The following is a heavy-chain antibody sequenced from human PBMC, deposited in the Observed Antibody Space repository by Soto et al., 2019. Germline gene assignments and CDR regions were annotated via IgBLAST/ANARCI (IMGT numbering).Heavy chain of an antibody. V-gene: IGHV3-33*01. CDR2: IWYDGSNK. CDR3: ARDLGSGSSAGLDFDY. J-gene: IGHJ4*02. CDR1: GFTFSSYG. D-gene: IGHD1-26*01. Sequence: PGGSLRLSCAASGFTFSSYGMHWVRQAPGKGLEWVAVIWYDGSNKYHADSVKGRFTISRDNSKNTLYLQMNSLRAEDTAVYYCARDLGSGSSAGLDFDYWGQGTLVTVSS.